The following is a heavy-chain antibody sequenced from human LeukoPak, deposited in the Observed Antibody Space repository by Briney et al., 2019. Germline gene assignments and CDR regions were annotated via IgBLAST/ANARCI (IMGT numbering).Heavy chain of an antibody. CDR1: GGSISSYY. CDR3: ARWSRPRLLWFEERAFDI. D-gene: IGHD3-10*01. Sequence: SETLSLTCTVSGGSISSYYWSWIRQPPGKGLEWIGYIYYSGSTNYNPSLKSRVTISVDTSKNQFSLKLSSVTAADTAVYYCARWSRPRLLWFEERAFDIWGQGTMVTVSS. CDR2: IYYSGST. J-gene: IGHJ3*02. V-gene: IGHV4-59*08.